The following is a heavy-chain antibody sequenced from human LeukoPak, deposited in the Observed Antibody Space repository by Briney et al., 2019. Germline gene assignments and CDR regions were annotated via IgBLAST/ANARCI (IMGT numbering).Heavy chain of an antibody. CDR1: GGSFSGYY. Sequence: PSETLSLTCAVYGGSFSGYYWSWIRQPPGKGLEWIGEINHSGSTNYNPSLKSRVTISVDTSKNQFSLKLSSVTAADTAVYYCARVLRYCSGGNCYSGGLGYMDVWGQGTTVTISS. CDR3: ARVLRYCSGGNCYSGGLGYMDV. D-gene: IGHD2-15*01. J-gene: IGHJ6*03. V-gene: IGHV4-34*01. CDR2: INHSGST.